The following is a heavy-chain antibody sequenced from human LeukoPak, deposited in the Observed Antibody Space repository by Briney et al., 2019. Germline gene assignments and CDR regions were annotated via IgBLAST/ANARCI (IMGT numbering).Heavy chain of an antibody. J-gene: IGHJ4*02. V-gene: IGHV4-34*01. CDR3: ARRLPPYGAFDY. CDR1: GGSFSGYY. CDR2: INHSGST. Sequence: SETLSLTCAVYGGSFSGYYLRWIRQPPGKGLEWIGEINHSGSTNYNPSLKSRVTIPVDTSNNHFSLKLSSVTAADTTVYYCARRLPPYGAFDYWGQGTLVTVSS. D-gene: IGHD4-17*01.